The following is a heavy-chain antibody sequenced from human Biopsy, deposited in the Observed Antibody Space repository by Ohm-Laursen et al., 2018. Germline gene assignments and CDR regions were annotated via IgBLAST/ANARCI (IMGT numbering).Heavy chain of an antibody. Sequence: SETLSLTCTVSGDSVSSGSFYWTWIRQPPGQGLEYIGYIYDRGSTANYNPSLESRVTMSVDMPKNQFSLKLSSVTAADTAIYYCARGMRSSGWPYFDSWGQGTLVFVSS. J-gene: IGHJ4*02. CDR3: ARGMRSSGWPYFDS. V-gene: IGHV4-61*01. CDR1: GDSVSSGSFY. D-gene: IGHD6-19*01. CDR2: IYDRGSTA.